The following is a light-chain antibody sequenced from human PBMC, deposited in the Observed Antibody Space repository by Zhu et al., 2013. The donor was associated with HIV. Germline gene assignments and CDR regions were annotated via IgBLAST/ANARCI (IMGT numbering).Light chain of an antibody. CDR3: QQANSLVTMYT. CDR1: QSVERD. V-gene: IGKV3-15*01. CDR2: AAS. J-gene: IGKJ2*01. Sequence: EVVLTQSPDTLSVSPGEKAIVSCRASQSVERDLAWYQHKPGQAPRLLIFAASTRATGVPGRFSGSGSGTEFTLTISSLESEDSATYYCQQANSLVTMYTFGQGTNLEIK.